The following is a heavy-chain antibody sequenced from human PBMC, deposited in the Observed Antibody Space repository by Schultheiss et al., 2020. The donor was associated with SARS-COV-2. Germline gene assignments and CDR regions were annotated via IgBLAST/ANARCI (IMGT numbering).Heavy chain of an antibody. J-gene: IGHJ6*03. D-gene: IGHD2-21*01. CDR1: GGSISSYY. CDR3: ARHSSYCGGDCYSMDV. Sequence: SQTLSLTCTVSGGSISSYYWSWIRQPPGKGLEWIGYIYYSGSTNYNPSLKSRVTISVDTSKNQFSLKLSSVTAADTAVYYCARHSSYCGGDCYSMDVWGKGTTVTVSS. V-gene: IGHV4-59*01. CDR2: IYYSGST.